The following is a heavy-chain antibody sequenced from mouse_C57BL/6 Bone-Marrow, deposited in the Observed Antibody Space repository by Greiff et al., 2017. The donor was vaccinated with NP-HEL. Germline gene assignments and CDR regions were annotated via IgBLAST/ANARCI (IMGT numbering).Heavy chain of an antibody. Sequence: QVQLQQSGAELARPGASVKLSCKASGYTFTSYGISWVKQRTGQGLEWIGEIYPRSGNTYYNEKFKGKATLTADKSSSTAYMELRSLTSEDSAVYFCARFVDYWGQGPSVTVSS. CDR3: ARFVDY. J-gene: IGHJ4*01. CDR2: IYPRSGNT. CDR1: GYTFTSYG. V-gene: IGHV1-81*01.